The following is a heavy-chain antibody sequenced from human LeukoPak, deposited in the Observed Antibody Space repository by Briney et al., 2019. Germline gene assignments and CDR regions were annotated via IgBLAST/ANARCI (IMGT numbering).Heavy chain of an antibody. J-gene: IGHJ3*02. V-gene: IGHV3-23*01. CDR2: ISGSGGST. CDR1: GFTFSSYA. CDR3: AKDHGYCGGGSCYSGPNAFDI. D-gene: IGHD2-15*01. Sequence: GGSLTLSCAASGFTFSSYAMSWVRQAPEKGLEWVSTISGSGGSTYYADSMKGRFTISRDNSKNTLYLQMNSLRAEDTAVYYCAKDHGYCGGGSCYSGPNAFDIWGQGTLVTVSS.